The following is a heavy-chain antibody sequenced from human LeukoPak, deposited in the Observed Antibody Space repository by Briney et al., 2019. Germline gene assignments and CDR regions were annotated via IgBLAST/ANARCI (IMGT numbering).Heavy chain of an antibody. Sequence: GGSLRLSCAASGFTFSGYGMHWVRQAPGKGLEWVAVISYDGSNKYYAGSVRGRFTISRDNSKNTLYLQMNSLRVEDTAVYYCAKEKLNYIDPRGWFDPWGQGTLVTVSS. J-gene: IGHJ5*02. V-gene: IGHV3-30*18. CDR2: ISYDGSNK. CDR1: GFTFSGYG. D-gene: IGHD1-7*01. CDR3: AKEKLNYIDPRGWFDP.